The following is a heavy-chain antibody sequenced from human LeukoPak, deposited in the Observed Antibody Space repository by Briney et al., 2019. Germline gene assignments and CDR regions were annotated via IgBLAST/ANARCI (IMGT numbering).Heavy chain of an antibody. CDR1: GGSISSNY. CDR3: ARNARYNWFDP. V-gene: IGHV4-59*01. Sequence: SGTLSLTCTVSGGSISSNYWSWIRQPPGKGLEWIGYIYYSGSSNYNPSLKSRVTISVDTSKNQFSLKVSSVTAADTAVYYCARNARYNWFDPWGQGTLVTVSS. CDR2: IYYSGSS. J-gene: IGHJ5*02.